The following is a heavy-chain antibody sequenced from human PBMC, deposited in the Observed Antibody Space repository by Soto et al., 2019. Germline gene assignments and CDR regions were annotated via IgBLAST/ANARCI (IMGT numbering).Heavy chain of an antibody. CDR2: IYHGGTT. CDR1: CYSISSGSY. J-gene: IGHJ4*01. CDR3: ARVHVMVVAGSTFDY. V-gene: IGHV4-38-2*02. D-gene: IGHD6-19*01. Sequence: SETLSLTCTVSCYSISSGSYWAWIRQPPGKGPEWIASIYHGGTTFYNPSLKSRITISVDTSNNQFSLKLTSVTAADTAVYYCARVHVMVVAGSTFDYWGHGTLVTVSS.